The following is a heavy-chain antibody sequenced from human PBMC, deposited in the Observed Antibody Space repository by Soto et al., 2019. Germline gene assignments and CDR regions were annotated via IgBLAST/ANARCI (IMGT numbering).Heavy chain of an antibody. CDR2: INPSGGST. V-gene: IGHV1-46*03. J-gene: IGHJ4*02. CDR3: AREQQLVLSPHFDY. D-gene: IGHD6-13*01. Sequence: QVQLVQSGAEVKKPGASVKVSCKASGYTFTSYYMHWVRQAPGQGLEWMGIINPSGGSTSYAQKFQGGDTMTRDKSTSTVYMQLRSRRSEDTAVYYCAREQQLVLSPHFDYWGQGTLVTGSS. CDR1: GYTFTSYY.